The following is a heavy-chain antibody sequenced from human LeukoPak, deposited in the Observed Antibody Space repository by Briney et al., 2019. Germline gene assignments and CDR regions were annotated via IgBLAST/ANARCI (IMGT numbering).Heavy chain of an antibody. D-gene: IGHD3-10*01. Sequence: GGSLRLSCAASGFTFSSYAMSWVRQAPGKGLESVSAISGSGGSTYYADSVNGRFTISRDNSKKTLYLQMNSLRAEDTAVYYCARVMYASGSGFDYWGPGTLVTVSS. V-gene: IGHV3-23*01. CDR2: ISGSGGST. CDR1: GFTFSSYA. CDR3: ARVMYASGSGFDY. J-gene: IGHJ4*02.